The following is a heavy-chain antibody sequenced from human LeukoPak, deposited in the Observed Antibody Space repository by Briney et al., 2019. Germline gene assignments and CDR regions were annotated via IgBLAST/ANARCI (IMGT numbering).Heavy chain of an antibody. CDR1: GGSISSYY. CDR3: ARTAFDGYNPNFDY. V-gene: IGHV4-59*01. Sequence: PSETLSLTCTVSGGSISSYYWSWIRQPPGKGLECIGYIYYSGSTNYNPSLKSRVTISVDTSKNQFSLKLSSVTAADTAVYYCARTAFDGYNPNFDYWGQRTLVTVSS. CDR2: IYYSGST. J-gene: IGHJ4*02. D-gene: IGHD5-24*01.